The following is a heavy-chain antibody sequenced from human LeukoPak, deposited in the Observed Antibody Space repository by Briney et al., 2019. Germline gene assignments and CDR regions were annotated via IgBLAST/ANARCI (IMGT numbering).Heavy chain of an antibody. V-gene: IGHV4-34*01. J-gene: IGHJ4*02. Sequence: SETLSLTCIVSGDSIRSYYWSWIRQPPGKGLEWIGEINHSGSTNYNPSLKSRVTISVDTSKNQFPLKLSSVTAADTAVYYCAIPGYSSSWYPSPHYWGQGTLVTVSS. CDR2: INHSGST. D-gene: IGHD6-13*01. CDR1: GDSIRSYY. CDR3: AIPGYSSSWYPSPHY.